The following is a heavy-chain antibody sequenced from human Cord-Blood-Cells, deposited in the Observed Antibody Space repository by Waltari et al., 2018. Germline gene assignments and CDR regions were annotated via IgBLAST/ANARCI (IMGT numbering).Heavy chain of an antibody. D-gene: IGHD6-6*01. Sequence: VQLVQSGAEVKKPGSPWKFSCKASEATLSSYAISWLRQAPGQGLEWMGGIIPIFGTANYAQKFQGRVTITADKSKSTAYMELSSLRSEDTAVYYCASLGYSSSSNWFDPWGQGTLVTVSS. CDR2: IIPIFGTA. CDR3: ASLGYSSSSNWFDP. V-gene: IGHV1-69*06. J-gene: IGHJ5*02. CDR1: EATLSSYA.